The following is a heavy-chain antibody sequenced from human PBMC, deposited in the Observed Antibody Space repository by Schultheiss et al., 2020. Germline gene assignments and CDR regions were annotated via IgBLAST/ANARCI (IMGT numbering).Heavy chain of an antibody. Sequence: GGSLRLSCAASGFTFSSYGMHWVRQAPGKGLEWVAVIWYDGSNKYYADSVKGRFTISRDNSKNTLYLQMNSLRAEDTAVYYCARELEGYYYGMDVWGQGTTVTVSS. D-gene: IGHD5-24*01. CDR2: IWYDGSNK. J-gene: IGHJ6*02. CDR3: ARELEGYYYGMDV. V-gene: IGHV3-33*01. CDR1: GFTFSSYG.